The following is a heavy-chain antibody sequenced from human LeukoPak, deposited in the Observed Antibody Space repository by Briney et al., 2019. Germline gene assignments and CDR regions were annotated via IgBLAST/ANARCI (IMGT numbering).Heavy chain of an antibody. CDR1: GFTFSSYA. V-gene: IGHV3-21*01. J-gene: IGHJ4*02. Sequence: PGGSLRLSCAASGFTFSSYAMNWVRQAPGKGLGWVSYISTSSNYIYYADSVKGRFTTATDNAKNSMYLQMNSLRAEDTAVYCCVEGGTPDYWGQGTLVTVSS. CDR3: VEGGTPDY. D-gene: IGHD3-16*01. CDR2: ISTSSNYI.